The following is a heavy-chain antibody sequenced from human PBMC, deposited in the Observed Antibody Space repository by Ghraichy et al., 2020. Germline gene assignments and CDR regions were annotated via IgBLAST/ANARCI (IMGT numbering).Heavy chain of an antibody. J-gene: IGHJ6*02. CDR2: ISYDGGNY. D-gene: IGHD3-3*01. V-gene: IGHV3-30*03. Sequence: GGSLRLSCAASGFTFSSYGMHWVRQAPGKGLEWVAIISYDGGNYHYADSVKGRFSISRENSKNTLYLQMNSLRAEDTAVYYCARVTYYDFWSGHYAGYQYGMDVWGQGTTVTVSS. CDR1: GFTFSSYG. CDR3: ARVTYYDFWSGHYAGYQYGMDV.